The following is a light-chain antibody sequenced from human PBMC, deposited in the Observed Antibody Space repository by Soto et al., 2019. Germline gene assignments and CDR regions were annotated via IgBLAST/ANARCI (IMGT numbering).Light chain of an antibody. CDR2: DAS. J-gene: IGKJ4*01. CDR1: QDLSNY. V-gene: IGKV1-33*01. Sequence: DIQMTQSPSSLSASVGDRVTITCQANQDLSNYLNWYQQKPGKAPKLLIYDASNLETGVPSRFSGSGSGTDFTFTISSLQPEDIATYYCQQYDNLLLTFGGGTKVEIK. CDR3: QQYDNLLLT.